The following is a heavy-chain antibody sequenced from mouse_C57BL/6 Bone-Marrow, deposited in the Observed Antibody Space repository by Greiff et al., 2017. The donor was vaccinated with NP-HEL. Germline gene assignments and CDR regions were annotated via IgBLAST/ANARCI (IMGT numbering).Heavy chain of an antibody. Sequence: QVQLKQSGAELVRPGASVTLSCKASGYTFTDYEMHWVKQTPVHGLEWIGAIDPETGGTAYNQKFKGKAILTADKSSSTAYMELRSLTSEDSAVYYCTRDGSSYRYYFDYWGQGTTLTVSS. CDR2: IDPETGGT. V-gene: IGHV1-15*01. CDR3: TRDGSSYRYYFDY. D-gene: IGHD1-1*01. J-gene: IGHJ2*01. CDR1: GYTFTDYE.